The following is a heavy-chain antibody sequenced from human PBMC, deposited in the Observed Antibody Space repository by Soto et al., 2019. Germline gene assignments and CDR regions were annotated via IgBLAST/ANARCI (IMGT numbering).Heavy chain of an antibody. D-gene: IGHD3-10*01. V-gene: IGHV4-38-2*01. CDR3: ASAHGSGSYYKPHYYYGMDV. Sequence: TETLSLTCAVSGYSISSGYYWGWIRQPPGKGLDWIGSIYHSGSTYYNPSLKSRVTISVDTSKNQFSLKLSSVTAADTAVYYCASAHGSGSYYKPHYYYGMDVWGQGTTVTVSS. J-gene: IGHJ6*02. CDR1: GYSISSGYY. CDR2: IYHSGST.